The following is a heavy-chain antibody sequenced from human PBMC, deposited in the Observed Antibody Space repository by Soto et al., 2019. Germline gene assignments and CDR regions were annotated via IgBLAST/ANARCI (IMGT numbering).Heavy chain of an antibody. CDR1: GGSISSYY. Sequence: PSETLSLNSTVSGGSISSYYWNWIRQPPGKGLEWIGYIYYSGSTNYNPSLKSRVTISVDTSKNQFSLKLSSVTAADTAVYYCARVWGGAFDIWGQGTMVTVSS. CDR2: IYYSGST. J-gene: IGHJ3*02. V-gene: IGHV4-59*01. CDR3: ARVWGGAFDI. D-gene: IGHD3-10*01.